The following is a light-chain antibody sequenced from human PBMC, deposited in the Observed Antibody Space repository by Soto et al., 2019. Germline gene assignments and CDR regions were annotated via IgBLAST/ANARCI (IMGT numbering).Light chain of an antibody. CDR3: QSYDSSNHVV. CDR1: SGSIASNY. V-gene: IGLV6-57*04. J-gene: IGLJ2*01. CDR2: EDN. Sequence: NFMLTQPHSVSESPGKTVTISCTRSSGSIASNYVQWYQQRPGSAPTPVIYEDNQRPSGVPDRFSGSIDSSSNSASLTSSGLKTEDEADYYCQSYDSSNHVVFGGGTQLTVL.